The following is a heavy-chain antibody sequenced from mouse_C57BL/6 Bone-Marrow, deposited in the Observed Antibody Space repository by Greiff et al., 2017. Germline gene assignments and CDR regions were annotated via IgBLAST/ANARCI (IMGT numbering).Heavy chain of an antibody. CDR1: GFTFSDYY. J-gene: IGHJ2*01. D-gene: IGHD2-1*01. CDR2: INYDGSST. Sequence: EVKLMESEGGLVQPGSSMKLSCTASGFTFSDYYMAWVRQVPEKGLEWVANINYDGSSTYYLDSLKSRFIISRDNAKNILYLQMSRLKSEDTATYYCARGPLLLDYWGQGTTLTVSS. V-gene: IGHV5-16*01. CDR3: ARGPLLLDY.